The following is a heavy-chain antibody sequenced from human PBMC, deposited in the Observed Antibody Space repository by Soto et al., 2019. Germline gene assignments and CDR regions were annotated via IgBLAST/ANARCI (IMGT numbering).Heavy chain of an antibody. V-gene: IGHV4-30-2*01. D-gene: IGHD3-10*01. CDR1: GGSISTPGYS. CDR2: VHHNGNP. CDR3: AAMPYYYYGLDV. Sequence: SETPSLTCTVSGGSISTPGYSWSWIRPTPRKAPEWIGYVHHNGNPYPKPSLKSPVTISLGGAKKQCSLEITSVTAADTGLYYCAAMPYYYYGLDVRGQGTTVTVSS. J-gene: IGHJ6*02.